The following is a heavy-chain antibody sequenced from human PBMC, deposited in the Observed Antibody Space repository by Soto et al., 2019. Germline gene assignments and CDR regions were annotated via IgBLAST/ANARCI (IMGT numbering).Heavy chain of an antibody. Sequence: QMQLVESGGGVVQPGKSLRLSCAASGFIFSNYGMHWVRQAPGKGLEWVALISFDEKNRNYADSVKGRFTIYRDNPKNTLYLEMNSLRPEDTAFYYCAKRGGVVGGSEHPFFEYWGQGTLVTVSS. CDR1: GFIFSNYG. CDR2: ISFDEKNR. V-gene: IGHV3-30*18. D-gene: IGHD2-15*01. J-gene: IGHJ4*02. CDR3: AKRGGVVGGSEHPFFEY.